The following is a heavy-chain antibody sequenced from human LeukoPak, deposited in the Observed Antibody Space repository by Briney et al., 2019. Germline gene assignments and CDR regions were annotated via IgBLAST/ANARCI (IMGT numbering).Heavy chain of an antibody. CDR1: GGSISSSSYY. V-gene: IGHV4-39*01. CDR2: IYCSGST. Sequence: KPSETLSLTCTVSGGSISSSSYYWGWIRQPPGKGLEWIGSIYCSGSTYYNPSLKSRVTISVDTSKNQFSLKLSSVTAADTAVYYCARRIRYFDWLLEPYFDYWGQGTLVTVSS. CDR3: ARRIRYFDWLLEPYFDY. D-gene: IGHD3-9*01. J-gene: IGHJ4*02.